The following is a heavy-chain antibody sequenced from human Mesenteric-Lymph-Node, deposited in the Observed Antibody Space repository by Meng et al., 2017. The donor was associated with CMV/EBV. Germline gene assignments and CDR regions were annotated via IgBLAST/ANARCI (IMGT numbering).Heavy chain of an antibody. D-gene: IGHD5-18*01. CDR3: AREYIEDTAMVEGFYFDY. J-gene: IGHJ4*02. Sequence: GESLKISCAASGFTFGSYAMNWVRQAPGKGLEWVAFLRYDGTNKYYADSVKGRFTISRDNSKNTLYLQMNSLRPEDTAVYYCAREYIEDTAMVEGFYFDYWGQGTLVTVSS. CDR2: LRYDGTNK. CDR1: GFTFGSYA. V-gene: IGHV3-30*02.